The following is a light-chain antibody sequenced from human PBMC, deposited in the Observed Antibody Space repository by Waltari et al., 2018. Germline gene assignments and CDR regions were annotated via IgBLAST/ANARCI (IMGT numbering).Light chain of an antibody. CDR1: SSNTGSTN. V-gene: IGLV1-44*01. CDR2: SNN. Sequence: QSVLTPPPSASGTPGQRVTIPCSGCSSNTGSTNVNWYQQLPGTAPKLPIYSNNQRPSGVPDRFSGSKSGTSASLAISGLQSEDEADYYCAAWDDSLNGYVFGTGTKVTVL. CDR3: AAWDDSLNGYV. J-gene: IGLJ1*01.